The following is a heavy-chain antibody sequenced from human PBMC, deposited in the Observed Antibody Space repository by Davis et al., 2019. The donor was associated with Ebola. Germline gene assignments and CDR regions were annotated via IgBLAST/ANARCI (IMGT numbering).Heavy chain of an antibody. V-gene: IGHV1-3*01. Sequence: AASVKVSCKASGYIFTTYAIHWVRQAPGQRLEWMGWINAGNGDTKSSQKFQGRVTMTTDTSTSTAYMELRSLRSDDTAVYYCARLDSSGWSVKFDYWGQGTLVTVSS. CDR2: INAGNGDT. J-gene: IGHJ4*02. CDR3: ARLDSSGWSVKFDY. CDR1: GYIFTTYA. D-gene: IGHD6-19*01.